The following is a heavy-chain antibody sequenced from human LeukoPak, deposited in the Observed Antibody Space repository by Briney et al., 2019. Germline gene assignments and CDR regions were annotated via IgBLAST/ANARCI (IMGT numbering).Heavy chain of an antibody. CDR3: ARGPPNYYDSSGYFYL. D-gene: IGHD3-22*01. J-gene: IGHJ4*02. Sequence: GGSLRLSCEASGFTSNNFEMTWVRQAPGKGLEWVSSISSSGDTIYYADSVKGRFTISRDNAKNSLYLQMNSLRAEDTALYFCARGPPNYYDSSGYFYLWGQGTLVTVSS. CDR1: GFTSNNFE. V-gene: IGHV3-48*03. CDR2: ISSSGDTI.